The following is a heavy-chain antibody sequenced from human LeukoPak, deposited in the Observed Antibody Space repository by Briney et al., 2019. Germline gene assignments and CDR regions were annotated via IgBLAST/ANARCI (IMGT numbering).Heavy chain of an antibody. CDR3: ARVASYRKSDY. CDR2: ISVYNGNT. V-gene: IGHV1-18*01. J-gene: IGHJ4*02. D-gene: IGHD1-26*01. CDR1: GYIFTSYG. Sequence: VASVKVSCKASGYIFTSYGISWVRQAPGQGLEWMGWISVYNGNTKYAQKFQGRVTLTTDTSMSTAYMELRSLRSDDTAVYYCARVASYRKSDYWGQGTLVTVSS.